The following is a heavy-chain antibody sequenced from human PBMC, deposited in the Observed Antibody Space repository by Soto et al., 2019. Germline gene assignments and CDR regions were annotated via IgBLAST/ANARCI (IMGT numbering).Heavy chain of an antibody. CDR1: GGSIGGYD. CDR2: IYYSGST. D-gene: IGHD2-15*01. Sequence: SETLSLTCRVSGGSIGGYDGSWIRPPPGKGLEWIGYIYYSGSTNYNPSLKSRVTISVDTSKNQFSLKLSSVTAADTAVYYCARVYCSGGSCYSGDYYYMDVWGKGTTVTVSS. CDR3: ARVYCSGGSCYSGDYYYMDV. J-gene: IGHJ6*03. V-gene: IGHV4-59*01.